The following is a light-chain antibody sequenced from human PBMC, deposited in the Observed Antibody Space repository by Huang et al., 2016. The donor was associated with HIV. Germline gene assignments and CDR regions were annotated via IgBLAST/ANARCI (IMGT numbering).Light chain of an antibody. V-gene: IGKV3-11*01. J-gene: IGKJ5*01. Sequence: EFVLTQSPATLSVSPGERAPLSCRASQSVSIFLAWYQQKPGQAPRLLIYDASNRATGSPPRFRGSESGTDFTLTIRSLEPEDFAVYYCQHRGTFGQGTRLEIE. CDR3: QHRGT. CDR2: DAS. CDR1: QSVSIF.